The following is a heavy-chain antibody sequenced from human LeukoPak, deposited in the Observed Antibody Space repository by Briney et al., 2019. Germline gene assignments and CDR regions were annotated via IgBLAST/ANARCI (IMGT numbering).Heavy chain of an antibody. V-gene: IGHV4-39*07. CDR2: IYYSGST. D-gene: IGHD6-13*01. CDR1: GGSISSSSYY. J-gene: IGHJ4*02. Sequence: NPSETLSLTCTVSGGSISSSSYYWGWIRQPPGKGLEWIGSIYYSGSTYYNPSLKSRVTMSVDTSKNQFSLKLSSVTAADTAVYYCARAVGHQQLAFDYWSQGTLVTVSS. CDR3: ARAVGHQQLAFDY.